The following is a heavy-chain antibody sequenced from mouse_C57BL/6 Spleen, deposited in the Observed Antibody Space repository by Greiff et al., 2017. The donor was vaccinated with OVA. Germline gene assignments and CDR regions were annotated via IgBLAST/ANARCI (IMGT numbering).Heavy chain of an antibody. V-gene: IGHV1-61*01. J-gene: IGHJ2*01. Sequence: QVQLKQPGAELVRPGSSVKLSCKASGYTFTSYWMDWVKQRPGQGLEWIGNIYPSDSETHYNQKFKDKASLTVDKSSSTAYMQLSSLTSEDSAVYYCARKGLPGFDYWGQGTTLTVSS. CDR1: GYTFTSYW. D-gene: IGHD3-1*01. CDR2: IYPSDSET. CDR3: ARKGLPGFDY.